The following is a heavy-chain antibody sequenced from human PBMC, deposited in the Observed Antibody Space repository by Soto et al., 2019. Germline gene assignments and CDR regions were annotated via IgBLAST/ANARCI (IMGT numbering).Heavy chain of an antibody. CDR3: TSHNIAVAGGI. CDR1: GFTFSGSA. Sequence: GGSLRLSCAASGFTFSGSAMHWVRQASGKGLEWVGRIRSKVNCYATAYAASVKGRFTISRDDSKNTAYLQMNSLKTEDTAVYYCTSHNIAVAGGIWGQGTMVTVSS. V-gene: IGHV3-73*01. J-gene: IGHJ3*02. D-gene: IGHD6-19*01. CDR2: IRSKVNCYAT.